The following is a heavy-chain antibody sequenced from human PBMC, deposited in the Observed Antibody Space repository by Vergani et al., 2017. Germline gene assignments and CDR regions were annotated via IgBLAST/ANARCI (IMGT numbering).Heavy chain of an antibody. CDR1: GGSFNTYY. Sequence: QVQLEESGPGLVKPSETLSLTCTVSGGSFNTYYWSWIRQSPGKGLEWIGYIYSTGSTNYNPSLNSLVPMSVDKSKNQFSLKLRSVTAADTAVYFCARVMYRDEASTGYRLEGMDIWGQGTTVTISS. D-gene: IGHD3-9*01. V-gene: IGHV4-59*13. J-gene: IGHJ6*02. CDR3: ARVMYRDEASTGYRLEGMDI. CDR2: IYSTGST.